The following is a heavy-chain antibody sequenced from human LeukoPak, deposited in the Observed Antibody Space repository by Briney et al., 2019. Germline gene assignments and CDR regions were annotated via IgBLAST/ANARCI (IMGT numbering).Heavy chain of an antibody. CDR3: AKESEFDRSGESTDYFDY. V-gene: IGHV4-31*03. CDR1: GGSISSGSYY. CDR2: LSYTGNT. Sequence: PSQTLSLTCTVSGGSISSGSYYWGWIRQPPGKGLEWIGTLSYTGNTYYNPSLKSRVTIGVDTSKNQLSLELNSMTAADTAKYYCAKESEFDRSGESTDYFDYWGQGILVTVSS. D-gene: IGHD3-9*01. J-gene: IGHJ4*02.